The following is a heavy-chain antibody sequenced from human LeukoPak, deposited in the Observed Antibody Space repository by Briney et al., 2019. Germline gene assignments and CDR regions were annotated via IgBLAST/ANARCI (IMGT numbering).Heavy chain of an antibody. V-gene: IGHV3-30-3*01. D-gene: IGHD6-13*01. J-gene: IGHJ4*02. CDR2: ISYDGSNK. Sequence: PGGSLRLPCAASGFTFSSYAMHWVRQAPGKGLEWVAVISYDGSNKYYADSVKGRFTISRDNSKNTLYLQMNSLRAEDTAVYYCARDPQQLGYFDYWGQGTLVTVSS. CDR3: ARDPQQLGYFDY. CDR1: GFTFSSYA.